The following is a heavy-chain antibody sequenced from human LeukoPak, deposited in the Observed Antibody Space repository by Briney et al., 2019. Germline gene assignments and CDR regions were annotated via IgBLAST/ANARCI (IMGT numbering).Heavy chain of an antibody. Sequence: SETLSLTCTVSGGSISSYYWSWIRQPPGKGLEWIGYIYYSGSTNYNPSLKSRVTISVDTSKNQFSLKLSSVTAADTAVYYCARDQYGCFDYWGQGTLVTVSS. CDR2: IYYSGST. D-gene: IGHD4-17*01. CDR3: ARDQYGCFDY. V-gene: IGHV4-59*01. J-gene: IGHJ4*02. CDR1: GGSISSYY.